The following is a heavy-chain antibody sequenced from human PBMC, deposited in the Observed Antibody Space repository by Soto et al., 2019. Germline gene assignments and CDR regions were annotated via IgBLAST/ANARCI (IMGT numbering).Heavy chain of an antibody. CDR2: INPNGGST. CDR1: GYIFTNYY. Sequence: QVRLVQSGAEVKKPGASVKVSCKASGYIFTNYYIHWVRQAPGQGLEWMAIINPNGGSTNYAQEYQGRITLTRETSTRTVSMDLICLTSEDRAVHYCGRGLYPGDTWGRGTLVTVSS. V-gene: IGHV1-46*01. J-gene: IGHJ4*02. CDR3: GRGLYPGDT. D-gene: IGHD5-18*01.